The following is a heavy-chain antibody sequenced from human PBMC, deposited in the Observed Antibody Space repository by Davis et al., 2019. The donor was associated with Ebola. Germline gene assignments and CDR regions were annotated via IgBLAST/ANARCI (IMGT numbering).Heavy chain of an antibody. V-gene: IGHV3-53*01. CDR2: MYSGGST. CDR3: VKDSSNIWFDI. CDR1: GFTVSSNY. J-gene: IGHJ3*02. Sequence: GESLKISCAASGFTVSSNYMSWVRQAPGKGLEWVSVMYSGGSTFYADSVKGRFTISRDNSRGTLYLQMNSLRVEDSAIYYCVKDSSNIWFDIWGQGTLVTVSS. D-gene: IGHD2/OR15-2a*01.